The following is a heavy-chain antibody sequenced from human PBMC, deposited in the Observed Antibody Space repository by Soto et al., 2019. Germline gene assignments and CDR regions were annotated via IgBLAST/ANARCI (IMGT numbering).Heavy chain of an antibody. CDR1: GFTFSSYA. Sequence: GGSLRLSCAASGFTFSSYAMHWVRQAPGKGLEWVAVISYDGSNKYYADSVKGRFTISRDNSKNTLYLQMNSLRAEDTAVYYCANSNTIFVSPFDYWGQGTLVTV. CDR2: ISYDGSNK. J-gene: IGHJ4*02. D-gene: IGHD3-3*01. CDR3: ANSNTIFVSPFDY. V-gene: IGHV3-30-3*01.